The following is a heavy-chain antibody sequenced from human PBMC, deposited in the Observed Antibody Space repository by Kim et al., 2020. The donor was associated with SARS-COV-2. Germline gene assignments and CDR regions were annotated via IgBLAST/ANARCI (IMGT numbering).Heavy chain of an antibody. J-gene: IGHJ4*02. CDR1: GFPFSNYW. V-gene: IGHV3-7*01. Sequence: GGSLRLSCAVSGFPFSNYWMSWVRQAPGKGLEWVANIKEDGSETNYVDSVKGRFIISRDNAKNSLYLQMNSLRPEDTSVYHCARTAEVGTRAFAYWGQGT. D-gene: IGHD6-13*01. CDR3: ARTAEVGTRAFAY. CDR2: IKEDGSET.